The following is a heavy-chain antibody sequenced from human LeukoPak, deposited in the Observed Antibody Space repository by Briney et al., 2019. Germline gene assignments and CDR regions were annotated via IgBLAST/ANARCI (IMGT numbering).Heavy chain of an antibody. CDR2: ISSSGSSI. CDR1: GFTSSDYE. CDR3: AKYTFYYASGSYNLDS. V-gene: IGHV3-48*03. D-gene: IGHD3-10*01. Sequence: GGSLRLSCAASGFTSSDYEMNWVRQAPGKGLEWVSYISSSGSSIYYADSVKGRFTISRDNAKNSLYLQMNSLRAEDTAVYYCAKYTFYYASGSYNLDSWGQGTLVTVSS. J-gene: IGHJ4*02.